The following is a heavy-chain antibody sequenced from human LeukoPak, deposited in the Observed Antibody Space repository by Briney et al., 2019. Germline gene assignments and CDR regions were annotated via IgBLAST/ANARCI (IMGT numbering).Heavy chain of an antibody. CDR3: ARDYAAVAGAFDY. Sequence: PGGSLRLSCAASGFTFSSYAMHWVRQAPGKGLEWVAVISYDGSNKYYADSVKGRFTISRDNSKNTLYLRMNSLRAEDTAVYYCARDYAAVAGAFDYWGQGTLVTVSS. CDR2: ISYDGSNK. J-gene: IGHJ4*02. D-gene: IGHD6-19*01. V-gene: IGHV3-30-3*01. CDR1: GFTFSSYA.